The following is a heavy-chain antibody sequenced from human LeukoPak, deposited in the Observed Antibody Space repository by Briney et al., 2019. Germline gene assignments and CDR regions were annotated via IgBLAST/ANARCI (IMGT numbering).Heavy chain of an antibody. J-gene: IGHJ4*02. D-gene: IGHD5-12*01. CDR1: GYSISSGYY. CDR3: ARDRSGYGN. V-gene: IGHV4-38-2*02. CDR2: IYHSGST. Sequence: SETLSLTCAVSGYSISSGYYWGWLRQHPGKGLEWIGSIYHSGSTYYNPSLKSRVTISVDTSKNQFSLKLSSVTAADTAVYYCARDRSGYGNWGQGTLVTVSS.